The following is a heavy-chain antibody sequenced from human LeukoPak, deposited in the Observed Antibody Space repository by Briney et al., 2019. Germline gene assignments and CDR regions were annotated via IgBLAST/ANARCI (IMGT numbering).Heavy chain of an antibody. V-gene: IGHV3-7*03. CDR2: IKQDGSEK. Sequence: PGGSLRLSCAASEFTFSSYWMSWVRKAPEKGLEWVANIKQDGSEKYYVDSVKGRFTISRDNAKNSLYLQMNSLRAEDTAVYYCARERGCSGGSCYSYYLDYWGQGTLVTVSS. CDR3: ARERGCSGGSCYSYYLDY. J-gene: IGHJ4*02. CDR1: EFTFSSYW. D-gene: IGHD2-15*01.